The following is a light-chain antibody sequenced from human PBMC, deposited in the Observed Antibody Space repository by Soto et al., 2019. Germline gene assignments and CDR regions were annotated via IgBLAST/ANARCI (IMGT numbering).Light chain of an antibody. CDR2: GAY. Sequence: EIVLTQSPGTLSLSPGERATLSCRASQSVSSSYLAWYQQKPGQAPRLLIYGAYSRATGIPDRFSGSGSGADFTLTLSRLETEDFAVYSCQQYGSSPPYTFGQGTKLEIK. J-gene: IGKJ2*01. CDR3: QQYGSSPPYT. CDR1: QSVSSSY. V-gene: IGKV3-20*01.